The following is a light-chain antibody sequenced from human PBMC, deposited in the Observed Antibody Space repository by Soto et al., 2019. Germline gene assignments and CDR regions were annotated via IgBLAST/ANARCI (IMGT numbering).Light chain of an antibody. CDR1: QSISNY. Sequence: DIQMTQSPSSLSASVGDRVTIACRASQSISNYLNWYQLKPGKAPKLLIYAASTLQSGVPSRFSGSGSGTEFTLAVTSLQPEDFATYFCQQYDKYSTFGHGTKVDIK. V-gene: IGKV1-39*01. J-gene: IGKJ1*01. CDR3: QQYDKYST. CDR2: AAS.